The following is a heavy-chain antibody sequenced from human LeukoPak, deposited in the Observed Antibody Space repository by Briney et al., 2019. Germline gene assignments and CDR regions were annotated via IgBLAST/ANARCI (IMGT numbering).Heavy chain of an antibody. V-gene: IGHV3-64*02. CDR1: GFTFSDYA. CDR3: AKDTGVVVALDS. CDR2: ISYNGNGK. D-gene: IGHD2-15*01. J-gene: IGHJ4*02. Sequence: GGSLRLSCAASGFTFSDYAMHWVRQAPGKELKYVSAISYNGNGKHYADSVKGRFTISRDNSQSTLNLQMDNLRAEDTAVYYCAKDTGVVVALDSWGQGTQVTVSS.